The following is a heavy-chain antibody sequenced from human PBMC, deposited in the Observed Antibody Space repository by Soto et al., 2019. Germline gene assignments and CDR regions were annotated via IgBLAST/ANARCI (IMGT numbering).Heavy chain of an antibody. J-gene: IGHJ5*01. Sequence: GESLKISCKGSGYSFITHWIAWVRQMPGEGLEWMGIINPADSDIRYSPSFQGQVTISVDKSINTAYLQWSSLKASDTATYYCTRPQSSGWYDFWGQGTLVTVSS. CDR3: TRPQSSGWYDF. V-gene: IGHV5-51*01. CDR1: GYSFITHW. CDR2: INPADSDI. D-gene: IGHD3-22*01.